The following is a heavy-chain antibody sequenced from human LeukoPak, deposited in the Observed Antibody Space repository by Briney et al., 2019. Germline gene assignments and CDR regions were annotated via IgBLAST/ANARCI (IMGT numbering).Heavy chain of an antibody. D-gene: IGHD5-24*01. CDR2: IYYSGST. CDR3: ARGEMASDAFDI. J-gene: IGHJ3*02. V-gene: IGHV4-39*07. Sequence: PSETLSLTCTVSGGSISSSSYYWGWIRQPPGKGLEWIGSIYYSGSTYYNPSLKSRVTISVDTSKNQFSLKLSSVTAADTAVYYCARGEMASDAFDIWGQGTMVTVSS. CDR1: GGSISSSSYY.